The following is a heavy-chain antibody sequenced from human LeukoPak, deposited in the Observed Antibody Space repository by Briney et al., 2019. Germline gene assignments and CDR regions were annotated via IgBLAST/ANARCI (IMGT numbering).Heavy chain of an antibody. Sequence: PGGSLRLSCAASGFTFSSYGMHWVRQAPGKGLEWVAVIWYDGSNKYYADSVKGRFTISRDNSKNTLYLQMNSLRAEDTAVYYCIRQITIFGVVIYYFDYWGQGTLVTVSS. CDR2: IWYDGSNK. D-gene: IGHD3-3*01. J-gene: IGHJ4*02. V-gene: IGHV3-33*01. CDR3: IRQITIFGVVIYYFDY. CDR1: GFTFSSYG.